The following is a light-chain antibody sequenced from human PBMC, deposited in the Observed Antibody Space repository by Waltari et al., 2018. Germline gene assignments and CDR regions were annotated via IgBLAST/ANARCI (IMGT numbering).Light chain of an antibody. V-gene: IGLV1-51*02. J-gene: IGLJ2*01. CDR3: GTWDSSLSVVV. Sequence: QPVLTQPPSVSAAAGQKVTISCSGSSSNVGGKYVAWYQHLPRTAPRLLIYENKIRPSGIPDRFSGSKSGTSATLGITGLQTGDEAVYYCGTWDSSLSVVVFGGGTKLTVL. CDR2: ENK. CDR1: SSNVGGKY.